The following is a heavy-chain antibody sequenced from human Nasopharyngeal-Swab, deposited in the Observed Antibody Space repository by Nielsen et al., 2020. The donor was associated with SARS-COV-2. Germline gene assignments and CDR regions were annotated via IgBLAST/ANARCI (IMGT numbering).Heavy chain of an antibody. Sequence: GESLKISCSASGFTFRTYSMNWVRQAPGKGLEWVAHITASSSATNYADSVKGRFTISRDNSKNTLYLQMNSLRAEDTAVYYCARDTGSQMDVWGQGTTVTVSS. CDR1: GFTFRTYS. V-gene: IGHV3-48*01. D-gene: IGHD1-14*01. CDR2: ITASSSAT. CDR3: ARDTGSQMDV. J-gene: IGHJ6*02.